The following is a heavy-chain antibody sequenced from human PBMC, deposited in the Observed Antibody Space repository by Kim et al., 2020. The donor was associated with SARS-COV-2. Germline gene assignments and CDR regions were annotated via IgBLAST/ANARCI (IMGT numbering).Heavy chain of an antibody. CDR2: INPNSGGT. J-gene: IGHJ4*02. CDR1: GYTFTGYY. CDR3: ARATYYYDSSGYYMVDY. Sequence: ASVKVSCKASGYTFTGYYMHWVRQAPGQGLEWMGRINPNSGGTNYAQKFQGRVTMTRDTSISTAYMELSRLRSDDTAVYYCARATYYYDSSGYYMVDYWGQGNLVTDSS. D-gene: IGHD3-22*01. V-gene: IGHV1-2*06.